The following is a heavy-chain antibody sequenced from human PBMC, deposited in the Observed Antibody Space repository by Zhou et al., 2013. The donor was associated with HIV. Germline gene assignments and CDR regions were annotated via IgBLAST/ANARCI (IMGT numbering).Heavy chain of an antibody. CDR1: GYTFTSYY. V-gene: IGHV1-46*01. J-gene: IGHJ6*02. Sequence: QVQLVQSGAEVKKPGASVKVSCKASGYTFTSYYMHWVRQAPGQGLEWMGIINPSGGSTSYAQKFQGRVTMTRDTSTSTVYMELSSLRSEDTAVYYCARGAVAGEVGKKYGMDVVGPRDHGHRLL. CDR3: ARGAVAGEVGKKYGMDV. D-gene: IGHD6-19*01. CDR2: INPSGGST.